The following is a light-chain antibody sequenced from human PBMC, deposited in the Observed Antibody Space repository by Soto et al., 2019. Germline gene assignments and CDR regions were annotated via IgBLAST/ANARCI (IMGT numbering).Light chain of an antibody. CDR1: QSVSSSY. J-gene: IGKJ1*01. CDR3: QQYGSSPTLT. Sequence: EIVLTQSPGTLSLSPGERATLSCRASQSVSSSYLAWYQQKPGQAPRLLIYGASSRATGIPDRFSGSGSGTVFTLTISILEPEYFAFYYCQQYGSSPTLTFGQGTKVEIK. CDR2: GAS. V-gene: IGKV3-20*01.